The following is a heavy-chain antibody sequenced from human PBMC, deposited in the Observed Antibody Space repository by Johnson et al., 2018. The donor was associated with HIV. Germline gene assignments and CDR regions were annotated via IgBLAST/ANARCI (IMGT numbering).Heavy chain of an antibody. CDR3: AVLCSGCADAFDV. V-gene: IGHV3-30*02. D-gene: IGHD3-10*01. CDR1: GFTFSSYG. J-gene: IGHJ3*01. Sequence: QMLLVESGGGVVQPGGSLRLSCAASGFTFSSYGMHWVRQAPGQGLEWVAFIRYDGSNKYYAASVKGRFTISRDNAKNSLYLQMNSLRAEDGAVYYCAVLCSGCADAFDVWGQGTMVTVS. CDR2: IRYDGSNK.